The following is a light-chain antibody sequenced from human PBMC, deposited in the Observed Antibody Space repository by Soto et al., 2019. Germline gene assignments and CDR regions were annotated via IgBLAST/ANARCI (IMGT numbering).Light chain of an antibody. CDR3: GTWDSSLSAYV. CDR1: SSNIGNNY. Sequence: VLTQPPSVSAAPGQKVTISCSGSSSNIGNNYVSWYQQLPGTAPKLLIYDNNKRPSGIPDRFSGSKSGTSATLGITGLQTGDEADYYCGTWDSSLSAYVFGTGTKGTVL. CDR2: DNN. V-gene: IGLV1-51*01. J-gene: IGLJ1*01.